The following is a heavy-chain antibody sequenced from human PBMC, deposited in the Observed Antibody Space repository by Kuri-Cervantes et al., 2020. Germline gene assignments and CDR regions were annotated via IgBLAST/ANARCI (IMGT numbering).Heavy chain of an antibody. CDR3: ARFLDYYHSSDYYLEDAFDI. J-gene: IGHJ3*02. V-gene: IGHV3-15*01. Sequence: GGSLRLSCAASGFTFSNAWMSWVRQAPGKGLEWVGRIKSKTDGGTTDYAAPVKGRFTISRDDSKNTLYLQMNSLRAEDTAVYFCARFLDYYHSSDYYLEDAFDIWGQGTMVTVSS. CDR2: IKSKTDGGTT. D-gene: IGHD3-22*01. CDR1: GFTFSNAW.